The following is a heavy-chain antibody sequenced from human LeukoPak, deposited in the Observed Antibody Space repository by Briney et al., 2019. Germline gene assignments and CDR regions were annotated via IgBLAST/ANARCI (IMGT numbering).Heavy chain of an antibody. Sequence: GASVKVSCKASGYTFTNYAMHWVRQAPGQRLEWMGWINAGHGNTKYSQEFQGRVTITRDTSASTAYMELSSLRSEDTALYYCARGASRSFDYWGQGTLVTVSS. CDR1: GYTFTNYA. CDR3: ARGASRSFDY. D-gene: IGHD6-6*01. V-gene: IGHV1-3*03. J-gene: IGHJ4*02. CDR2: INAGHGNT.